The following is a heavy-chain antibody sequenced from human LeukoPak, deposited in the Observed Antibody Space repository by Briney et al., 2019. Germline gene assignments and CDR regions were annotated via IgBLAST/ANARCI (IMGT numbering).Heavy chain of an antibody. CDR3: ARHRERLDYDFWSGYYRFSAFDI. D-gene: IGHD3-3*01. V-gene: IGHV4-39*01. J-gene: IGHJ3*02. Sequence: GSXXXXSXXXGWIRQXPGXXXXXIGSXYYSGSTXYNPSLKSRVTISVDTSKNQFSLKLSSVTAADTAVYYCARHRERLDYDFWSGYYRFSAFDIWGQGTMVTVSS. CDR1: GSXXXXSXX. CDR2: XYYSGST.